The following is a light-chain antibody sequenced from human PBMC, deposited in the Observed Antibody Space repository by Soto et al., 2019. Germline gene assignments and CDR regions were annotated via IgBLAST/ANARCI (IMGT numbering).Light chain of an antibody. CDR1: QSISNN. CDR2: GAT. CDR3: QQYNKWPPLT. Sequence: EIVMTQSPATLSVSPGERATLSCRASQSISNNLAWYQQKVGQAPRPLIYGATTRDTGIPARFIGSGSGTEFTLTISSLQTEDFAVYYCQQYNKWPPLTFGGGTKVDIK. V-gene: IGKV3-15*01. J-gene: IGKJ4*01.